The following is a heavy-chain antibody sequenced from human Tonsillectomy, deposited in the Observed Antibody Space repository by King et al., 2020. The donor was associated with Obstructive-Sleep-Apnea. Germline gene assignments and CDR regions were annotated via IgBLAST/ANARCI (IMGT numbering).Heavy chain of an antibody. Sequence: QLVQSGAEVKKPGESLRISCKGSGYSFTSYWISWVRQMPGKGLEWMGRIDPSDSYTNYSPSFQGHVTISADKSISTAYLQWSSLKASDTAMYYCARQTWVSGYDDYYGRDVWGQGTTVTVAS. J-gene: IGHJ6*02. V-gene: IGHV5-10-1*03. CDR3: ARQTWVSGYDDYYGRDV. CDR1: GYSFTSYW. CDR2: IDPSDSYT. D-gene: IGHD5-12*01.